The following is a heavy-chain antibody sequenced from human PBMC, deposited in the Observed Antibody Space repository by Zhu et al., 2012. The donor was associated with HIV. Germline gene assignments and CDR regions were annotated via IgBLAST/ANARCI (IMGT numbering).Heavy chain of an antibody. CDR3: ARLDVGPTGSYFDN. D-gene: IGHD1-26*01. J-gene: IGHJ4*02. V-gene: IGHV4-39*01. CDR1: GDSITSSGYY. Sequence: QVQLLESGPGLVKPSETLSLTCTVSGDSITSSGYYWVWVRQPPGKGLEWIASINYSGNTYYTSSLKSRVTIFVDTSKNEFSLKLTSVTAADTAVYYCARLDVGPTGSYFDNWGQGTLVTVSS. CDR2: INYSGNT.